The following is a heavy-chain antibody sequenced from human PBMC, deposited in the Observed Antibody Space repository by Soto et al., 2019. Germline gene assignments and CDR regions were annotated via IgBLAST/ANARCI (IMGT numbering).Heavy chain of an antibody. CDR2: IYHTGNT. V-gene: IGHV4-31*11. Sequence: QVQLQESGPGLVKPSQTLSLTCAVSHGSVTSGGYYWSWIRQLPGKGLEWIGQIYHTGNTYDSPSLKSRVSRSAATSKTQFSVMVSAVTAADTAVYFCARARDKYGGHVDYGGQGILVTGTS. J-gene: IGHJ4*02. D-gene: IGHD5-12*01. CDR3: ARARDKYGGHVDY. CDR1: HGSVTSGGYY.